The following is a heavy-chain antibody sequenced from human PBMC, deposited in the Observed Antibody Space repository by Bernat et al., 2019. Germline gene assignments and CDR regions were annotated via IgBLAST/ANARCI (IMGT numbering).Heavy chain of an antibody. CDR3: ARGTLSNYDSSGYPLLDY. CDR2: IWYDGSNK. CDR1: GFTFSSYG. Sequence: QVQLVESGGGVVQPGRSLRLSCAASGFTFSSYGMHWVRQAPGKGLEWVAVIWYDGSNKYYADSVKGRFTISRDNSKNTLYLQMNSLRAEDTAVYYCARGTLSNYDSSGYPLLDYWGQGTLVTVSS. V-gene: IGHV3-33*01. J-gene: IGHJ4*02. D-gene: IGHD3-22*01.